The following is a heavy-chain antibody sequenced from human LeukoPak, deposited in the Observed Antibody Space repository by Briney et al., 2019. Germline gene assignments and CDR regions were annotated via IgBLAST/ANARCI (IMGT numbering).Heavy chain of an antibody. Sequence: PSETLSLTCTVSGGSISSYYWGWIRQPPGKGLEWIGSIYYSGSTYYNPSLKSRVTISVDTAKNQFSLKLSSVTAADTAVYYCASRKAATTFDYWGQGTLVTVSS. V-gene: IGHV4-39*01. CDR2: IYYSGST. CDR3: ASRKAATTFDY. D-gene: IGHD1-1*01. CDR1: GGSISSYY. J-gene: IGHJ4*02.